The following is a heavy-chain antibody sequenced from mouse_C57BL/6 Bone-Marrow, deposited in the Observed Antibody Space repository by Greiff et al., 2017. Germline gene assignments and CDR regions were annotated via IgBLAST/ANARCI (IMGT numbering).Heavy chain of an antibody. D-gene: IGHD4-1*01. CDR3: ARELGPLTGTAWFAY. CDR2: IHPNSGST. J-gene: IGHJ3*01. Sequence: VQLQQPGAELVKPGASVKLSCKASGYTFTSYWMHWVKQRPGQGLEWIGMIHPNSGSTNYNEKFKSKATLTVDKSSSTAYMQLSSLTSEDSAVYYCARELGPLTGTAWFAYWGQGTLVTVSA. CDR1: GYTFTSYW. V-gene: IGHV1-64*01.